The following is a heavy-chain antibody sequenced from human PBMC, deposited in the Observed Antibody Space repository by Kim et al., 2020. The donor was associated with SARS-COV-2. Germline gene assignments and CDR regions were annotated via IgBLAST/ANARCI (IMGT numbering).Heavy chain of an antibody. Sequence: NPSLKSRVTISIETSKNQFSLQLSSVTAADTAVYYCATHSSGYYYEFDYWGQGTLVTVSS. CDR3: ATHSSGYYYEFDY. J-gene: IGHJ4*02. D-gene: IGHD3-22*01. V-gene: IGHV4-34*01.